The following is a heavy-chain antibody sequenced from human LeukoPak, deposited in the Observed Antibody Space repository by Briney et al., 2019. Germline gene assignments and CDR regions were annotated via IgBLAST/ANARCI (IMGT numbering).Heavy chain of an antibody. D-gene: IGHD3-3*01. CDR2: ISSSSSYI. J-gene: IGHJ6*02. Sequence: PGGSPRLSCAASGFTFSSYSMNWVRQAPGKGLKWVSSISSSSSYIYYADSVKGRFTISRDNAKNSLYLQMNSLRAEDTAVYYCARGLFGVVNYYYYGMDVWGQGTTVIVTS. CDR1: GFTFSSYS. CDR3: ARGLFGVVNYYYYGMDV. V-gene: IGHV3-21*01.